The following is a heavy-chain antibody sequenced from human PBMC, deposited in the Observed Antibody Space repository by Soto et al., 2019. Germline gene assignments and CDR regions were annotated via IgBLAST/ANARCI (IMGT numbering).Heavy chain of an antibody. V-gene: IGHV4-34*02. Sequence: QVQLQQWGAGLLKPSETLSLTCAIYGGSFSGYYWSWIRQPPGKGLEWIGEINHSGSTNYTPSLKSRVTLSVDTSKNHFYLRLSSVTAADTAVYYCARGRGSSWYRYYMDVWGKGTTVTVSS. CDR1: GGSFSGYY. CDR2: INHSGST. J-gene: IGHJ6*03. D-gene: IGHD6-13*01. CDR3: ARGRGSSWYRYYMDV.